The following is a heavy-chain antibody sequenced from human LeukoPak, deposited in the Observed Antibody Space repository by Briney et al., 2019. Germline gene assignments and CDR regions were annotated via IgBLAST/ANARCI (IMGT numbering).Heavy chain of an antibody. CDR1: GGSISSYY. D-gene: IGHD3-10*01. CDR2: IYYSGST. J-gene: IGHJ3*02. CDR3: ARVIMARHYYGPGGAFDI. Sequence: SETLSLTCTVSGGSISSYYWSWIRQPPGKGLEWIGYIYYSGSTNYNPSLKSRVTISVDTSKNQFSLKLSSVTAADTAVYYCARVIMARHYYGPGGAFDIWGQGTMVTVSS. V-gene: IGHV4-59*01.